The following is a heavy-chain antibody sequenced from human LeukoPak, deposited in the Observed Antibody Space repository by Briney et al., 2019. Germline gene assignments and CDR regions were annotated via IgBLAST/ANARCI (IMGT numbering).Heavy chain of an antibody. V-gene: IGHV1-46*01. J-gene: IGHJ4*02. CDR3: ARAGPEYYYGSGSYVD. CDR2: INPSGGST. Sequence: ASVKVSCKASGYTFTSYYMHWVRQAPGQGLEWMGIINPSGGSTSYVQKFQGRVTMTRDTSISTAYMELSRLRSDDTAVYYCARAGPEYYYGSGSYVDWGQGTLVTVSS. CDR1: GYTFTSYY. D-gene: IGHD3-10*01.